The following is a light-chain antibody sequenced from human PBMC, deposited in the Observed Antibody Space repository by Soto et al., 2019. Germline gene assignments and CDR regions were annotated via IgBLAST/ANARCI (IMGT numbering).Light chain of an antibody. CDR2: DAS. Sequence: DIQMTQSPSSLSASVGDRVTITCRASQAIGDYLAWYQQKPGKVPKNLIYDASTLQSGVPSRFSGSGSGTDFTLTSSSLQPEDGATYYCLEYYTGPETFGQGTKVEIK. J-gene: IGKJ1*01. CDR3: LEYYTGPET. CDR1: QAIGDY. V-gene: IGKV1-27*01.